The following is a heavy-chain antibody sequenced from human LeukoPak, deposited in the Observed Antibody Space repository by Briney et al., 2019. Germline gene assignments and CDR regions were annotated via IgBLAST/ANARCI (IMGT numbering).Heavy chain of an antibody. J-gene: IGHJ4*02. Sequence: GGSLRLSCAASGFTFSDYWMTWVREAPGKGLEWVANIKQDGSEMYYVDSVKGRFTISRDNAKNSLYLQMKSLRAEDTAVYYCARNPRNLGYGDYWGQGTLVTVSS. CDR2: IKQDGSEM. D-gene: IGHD2-15*01. V-gene: IGHV3-7*01. CDR3: ARNPRNLGYGDY. CDR1: GFTFSDYW.